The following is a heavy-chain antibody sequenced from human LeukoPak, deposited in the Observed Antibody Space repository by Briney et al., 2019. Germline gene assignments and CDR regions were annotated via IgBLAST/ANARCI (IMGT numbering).Heavy chain of an antibody. Sequence: PGGSLRLSCGASGFTFSSYAMSWVRQAPGKGLVWVSAISGSGGSTYYADSVKGRFTISRDNSKNTLYLQMNSLRAEDTAVYYCAKGPKWQWLGNYFDYWGQGTLVTVSS. CDR2: ISGSGGST. V-gene: IGHV3-23*01. CDR1: GFTFSSYA. D-gene: IGHD6-19*01. CDR3: AKGPKWQWLGNYFDY. J-gene: IGHJ4*02.